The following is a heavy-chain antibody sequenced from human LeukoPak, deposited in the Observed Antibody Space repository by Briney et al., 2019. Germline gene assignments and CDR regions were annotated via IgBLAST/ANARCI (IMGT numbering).Heavy chain of an antibody. V-gene: IGHV3-7*03. J-gene: IGHJ4*02. CDR2: IKQDGSEK. Sequence: GGSLRLSRAASGFTFSSYWMSWVRQAPGKGLEWVANIKQDGSEKYYVDSVKGRFTISRDNAKNSLYLQMNSLRAEDTAVYYCAREPPGIAAAAPGDYWGQGTLVTVSS. CDR1: GFTFSSYW. CDR3: AREPPGIAAAAPGDY. D-gene: IGHD6-13*01.